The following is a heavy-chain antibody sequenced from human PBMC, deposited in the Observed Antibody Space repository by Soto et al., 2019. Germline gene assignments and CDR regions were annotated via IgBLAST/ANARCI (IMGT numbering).Heavy chain of an antibody. CDR2: IFYSGST. CDR3: ARVGSSGWAPDY. V-gene: IGHV4-59*11. Sequence: SETLSLTCTVSGGSISGHYWIWIRQPPGKGLEWIGYIFYSGSTNYNPSLKSRVAISVDTSKNQFSLKLSSVTAADTAVYYCARVGSSGWAPDYWGQGTLVTVSS. J-gene: IGHJ4*02. D-gene: IGHD6-19*01. CDR1: GGSISGHY.